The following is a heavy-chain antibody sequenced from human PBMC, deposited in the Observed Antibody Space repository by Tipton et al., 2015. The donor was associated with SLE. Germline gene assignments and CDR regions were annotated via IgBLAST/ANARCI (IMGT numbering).Heavy chain of an antibody. CDR3: ARDLRDYDILTGYYPAGFDI. Sequence: SLRLSCAASGFTFSSYGMHWVRQAPGKGLEWVAFIRYDGSNKCYADSVKGRFTISRDNSKNTLYLQMNSLRAEDTAVYYCARDLRDYDILTGYYPAGFDIWGQGTMVTVSS. V-gene: IGHV3-30*02. D-gene: IGHD3-9*01. CDR1: GFTFSSYG. CDR2: IRYDGSNK. J-gene: IGHJ3*02.